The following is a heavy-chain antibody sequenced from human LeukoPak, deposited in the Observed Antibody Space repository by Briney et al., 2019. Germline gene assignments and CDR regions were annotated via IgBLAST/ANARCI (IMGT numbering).Heavy chain of an antibody. J-gene: IGHJ4*02. D-gene: IGHD3-22*01. CDR2: ISYDGSNK. V-gene: IGHV3-30*14. CDR1: GFTFSSYA. CDR3: AKVNYYDSTGNFDY. Sequence: PGGSLRLSCAASGFTFSSYAMHWVRQAPGKGLEWVAVISYDGSNKYYADSVKGRFTISRDNSKNTLYLQMNSLRAEDTAIYYCAKVNYYDSTGNFDYWGQGTLVTVSS.